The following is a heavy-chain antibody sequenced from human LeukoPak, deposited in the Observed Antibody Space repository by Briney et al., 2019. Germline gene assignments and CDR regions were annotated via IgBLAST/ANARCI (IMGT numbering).Heavy chain of an antibody. D-gene: IGHD3-22*01. CDR2: IIPIFGTT. V-gene: IGHV1-69*05. J-gene: IGHJ4*02. Sequence: SVKVSCKASGGTFSNYAISWVRQAPGQGLEWMGRIIPIFGTTNYAQKFQGRVTITTDESTSTAYMELSSLRSEDTAVYYCARGGEANYYDTSGYYLYYYWGQGTLVTVSS. CDR3: ARGGEANYYDTSGYYLYYY. CDR1: GGTFSNYA.